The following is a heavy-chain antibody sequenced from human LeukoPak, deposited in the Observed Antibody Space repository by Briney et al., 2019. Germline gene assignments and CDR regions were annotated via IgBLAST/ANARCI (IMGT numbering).Heavy chain of an antibody. CDR2: TYYRSKWFN. J-gene: IGHJ4*02. Sequence: SQTLSLTCAISGDSVSSKSAAWNWIRQSPSRGLEWLGRTYYRSKWFNEYAVSVKSRITINPDTSKNQFSLQLNSVTPEDTAVYYCARGDWGSGSYYIDYWGQGTLVTVSS. CDR1: GDSVSSKSAA. V-gene: IGHV6-1*01. D-gene: IGHD1-26*01. CDR3: ARGDWGSGSYYIDY.